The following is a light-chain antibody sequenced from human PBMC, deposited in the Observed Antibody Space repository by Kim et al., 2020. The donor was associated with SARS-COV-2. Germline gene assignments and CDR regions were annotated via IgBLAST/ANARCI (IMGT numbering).Light chain of an antibody. CDR1: SSDVGAYKY. CDR3: SSYGGSHNFV. J-gene: IGLJ2*01. Sequence: GQSVTISCTGTSSDVGAYKYVSWFRQHPGKAPKLIIYEVSKRPSGVPDRFSGSKSGNTASLTVSGLQAEDEADYHCSSYGGSHNFVFGGGTQLTVL. CDR2: EVS. V-gene: IGLV2-8*01.